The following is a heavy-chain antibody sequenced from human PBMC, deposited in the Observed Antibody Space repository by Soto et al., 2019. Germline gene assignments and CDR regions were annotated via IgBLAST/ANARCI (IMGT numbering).Heavy chain of an antibody. Sequence: EVQLVESGGGLVKPGGSLRLSCAASGFTFSNAWMSWVRQAPGKGLEWVGRIKSKTDGGTTDYAAPVKGRFTISRDDSKNALYLQMNSLKTEDTAVYYCTPEGIAADYGMDVWGQGTTVTVSS. J-gene: IGHJ6*02. D-gene: IGHD6-13*01. CDR1: GFTFSNAW. CDR2: IKSKTDGGTT. V-gene: IGHV3-15*01. CDR3: TPEGIAADYGMDV.